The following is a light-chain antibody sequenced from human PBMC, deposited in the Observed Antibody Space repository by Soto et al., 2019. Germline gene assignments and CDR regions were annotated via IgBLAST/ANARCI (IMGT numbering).Light chain of an antibody. Sequence: EIVLTQSPGTLSLSPGERATLSCRASQSVSSNYLAWYQQNPGQPPRLLIYGASSRATGIPDRFSGSGSGTDFTLTISRLEPEDFAVYYCQQRSNWPPITFGQGTRLEIK. V-gene: IGKV3D-20*02. CDR1: QSVSSNY. J-gene: IGKJ5*01. CDR2: GAS. CDR3: QQRSNWPPIT.